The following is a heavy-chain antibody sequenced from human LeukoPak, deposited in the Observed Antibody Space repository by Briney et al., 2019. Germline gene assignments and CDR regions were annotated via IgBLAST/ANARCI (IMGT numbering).Heavy chain of an antibody. Sequence: GGSLRLSCAASGFTFSSYGMHWVRQAPGKGLEWVAVISYDVSNKYYADSVKGRFTISRDNSKNTLYLQMNSLRAEDTAVYYCAKDKGAYCTNGVCPYYFDYWGQGTLVTVSS. CDR3: AKDKGAYCTNGVCPYYFDY. V-gene: IGHV3-30*18. CDR2: ISYDVSNK. CDR1: GFTFSSYG. J-gene: IGHJ4*02. D-gene: IGHD2-8*01.